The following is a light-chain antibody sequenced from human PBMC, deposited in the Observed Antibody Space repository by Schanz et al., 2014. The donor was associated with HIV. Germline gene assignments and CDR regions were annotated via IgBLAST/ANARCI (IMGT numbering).Light chain of an antibody. Sequence: EIVLTQSPDTLSLSPGERATLSCRASQTVSSSSLAWYQQKPGQSPRLLIYGASTRATGIPDRFSGSGSGTDFSLTISRLEPEDFAVYYCQQYGSSPRTFGQGTKVEI. CDR1: QTVSSSS. J-gene: IGKJ1*01. CDR3: QQYGSSPRT. CDR2: GAS. V-gene: IGKV3-20*01.